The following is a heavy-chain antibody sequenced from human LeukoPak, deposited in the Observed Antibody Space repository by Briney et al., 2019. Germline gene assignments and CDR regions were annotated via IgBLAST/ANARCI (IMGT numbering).Heavy chain of an antibody. CDR3: AKTMVEAVTYSFDY. CDR2: IRYDGTTE. J-gene: IGHJ4*02. D-gene: IGHD2-15*01. V-gene: IGHV3-30*02. Sequence: GGSLRLSCVASGTLFSNFGMHWVRQAPGKGLEWVAFIRYDGTTEYYADSVKGRFTVSRDNSNNTLCLQMNNLRTEDTAMYYCAKTMVEAVTYSFDYWGQGALVTVSS. CDR1: GTLFSNFG.